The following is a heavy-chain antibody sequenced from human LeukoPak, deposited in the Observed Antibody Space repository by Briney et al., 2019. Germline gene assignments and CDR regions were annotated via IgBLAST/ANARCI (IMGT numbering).Heavy chain of an antibody. CDR1: GFTFSSYW. Sequence: GGSLRLSCAASGFTFSSYWMHWVRQAPGKGLVWVSRINSDGSSTSYADSVKGRFTISRDNSKNTLYLQMNSLRAEDTAVYYCAKEKDYGSGSPGYWGQGTLVTVSS. CDR2: INSDGSST. V-gene: IGHV3-74*01. J-gene: IGHJ4*02. D-gene: IGHD3-10*01. CDR3: AKEKDYGSGSPGY.